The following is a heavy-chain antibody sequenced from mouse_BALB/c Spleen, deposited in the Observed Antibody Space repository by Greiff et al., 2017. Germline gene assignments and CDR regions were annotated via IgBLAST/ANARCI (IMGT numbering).Heavy chain of an antibody. CDR3: ARCYYGNYYAMDY. V-gene: IGHV5-17*02. CDR2: ISSGSSTI. J-gene: IGHJ4*01. Sequence: EVQGVESGGGLVQPGGSRKLSCAASGFTFSSFGMHWVRQAPEKGPEWVAYISSGSSTIYYADTVKGRFTISRDNPKNTLFLQMTSLRSEDTAMYYCARCYYGNYYAMDYWGQGTSVTVSS. CDR1: GFTFSSFG. D-gene: IGHD2-1*01.